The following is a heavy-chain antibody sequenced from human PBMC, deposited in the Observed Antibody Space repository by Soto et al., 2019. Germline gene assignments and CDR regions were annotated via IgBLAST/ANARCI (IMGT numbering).Heavy chain of an antibody. J-gene: IGHJ5*02. V-gene: IGHV4-59*08. CDR1: GGSISSYY. Sequence: PSETLSLTCTVSGGSISSYYWNWIRQPPGKGLEWIGYIYYNGSTKYNPSLKSRVTISVDTSKNQFSLKLSSVTAADTAVYYCARNPWGSYRYWFDPWGQGTLVTVS. CDR3: ARNPWGSYRYWFDP. CDR2: IYYNGST. D-gene: IGHD3-16*02.